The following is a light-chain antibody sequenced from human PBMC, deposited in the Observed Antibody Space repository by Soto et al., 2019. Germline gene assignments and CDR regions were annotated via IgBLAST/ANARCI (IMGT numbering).Light chain of an antibody. CDR1: QSVSSSY. Sequence: EIGLTQSPGTLSLSPGERATLSCRASQSVSSSYLAWYQQKPGQAPRLLIYGASSRATGIPDRFSGSGSGTDFILTISRLEPEDFSVYYSQEYGRSPPYTFGQGTKLEIK. CDR3: QEYGRSPPYT. V-gene: IGKV3-20*01. CDR2: GAS. J-gene: IGKJ2*01.